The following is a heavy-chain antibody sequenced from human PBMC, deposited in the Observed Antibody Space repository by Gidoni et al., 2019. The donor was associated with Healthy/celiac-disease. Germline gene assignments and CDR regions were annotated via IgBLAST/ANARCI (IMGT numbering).Heavy chain of an antibody. D-gene: IGHD6-19*01. CDR1: GYTFTSYY. CDR2: INPRWRST. J-gene: IGHJ4*02. V-gene: IGHV1-46*01. CDR3: ARDTWASDSSGDTFDY. Sequence: QVQLVQSGAEVKKPGASVKVSCKASGYTFTSYYMHWVRQAPGQGLELMGIINPRWRSTIYAQTFQGRVTLTRDTSTTNVYMGLSSLRSEDTAVYYCARDTWASDSSGDTFDYWGQGTLVTVSS.